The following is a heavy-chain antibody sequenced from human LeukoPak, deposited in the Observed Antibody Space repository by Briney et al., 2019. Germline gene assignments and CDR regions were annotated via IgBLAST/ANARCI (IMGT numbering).Heavy chain of an antibody. V-gene: IGHV1-18*01. Sequence: ASVKVSCKASGYTFSSYGVSWVRQAPGRGLEWMGWISAYNGNTKYAQKLQGRVTMTTDTPTSTAYVDLRSLRSDDTAVYYCARVRDGGYYDYWGQGTLVTVSS. CDR3: ARVRDGGYYDY. D-gene: IGHD2-15*01. CDR1: GYTFSSYG. J-gene: IGHJ4*02. CDR2: ISAYNGNT.